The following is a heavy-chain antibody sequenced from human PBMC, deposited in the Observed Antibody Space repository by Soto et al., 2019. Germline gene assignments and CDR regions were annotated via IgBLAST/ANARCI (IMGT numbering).Heavy chain of an antibody. V-gene: IGHV1-69*13. CDR1: GGTFSSYA. Sequence: SVKVSCKASGGTFSSYAISWVRQAPGQGLEWMGGIIPISGTANYAQKFQGRVTITADESTSTAYMELSSLRSEDTAVYYCARAATESYSSSWYPWFDPWGQGTLVTVS. CDR2: IIPISGTA. J-gene: IGHJ5*02. D-gene: IGHD6-13*01. CDR3: ARAATESYSSSWYPWFDP.